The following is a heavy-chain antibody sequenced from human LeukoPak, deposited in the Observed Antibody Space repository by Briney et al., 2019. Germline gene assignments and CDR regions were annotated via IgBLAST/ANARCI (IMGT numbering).Heavy chain of an antibody. V-gene: IGHV1-2*02. J-gene: IGHJ3*02. CDR2: INPNSGGT. CDR3: ARDRSVAFDI. CDR1: GYTFTAYY. Sequence: ASVKVSCKASGYTFTAYYFHWLRQDPGQGLEWMGWINPNSGGTNYAQKFQGRVTMTRDTSISAAYMELSRLRSDDTAVYYCARDRSVAFDIWGQGTMVTVSS.